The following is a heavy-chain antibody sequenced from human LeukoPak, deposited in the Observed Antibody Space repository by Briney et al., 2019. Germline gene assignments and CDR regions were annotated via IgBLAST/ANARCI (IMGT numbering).Heavy chain of an antibody. Sequence: GESLKISCKGAGYRFNSYWIGWVRQMPGQGLQWMGVIYGGDSEIRYSPSFQGQVTISADKSINTAYLQWSSLKASGTAMYYCARLSEELEAHFDFWGQGTPVTVSS. CDR1: GYRFNSYW. D-gene: IGHD1-1*01. CDR3: ARLSEELEAHFDF. V-gene: IGHV5-51*01. CDR2: IYGGDSEI. J-gene: IGHJ4*02.